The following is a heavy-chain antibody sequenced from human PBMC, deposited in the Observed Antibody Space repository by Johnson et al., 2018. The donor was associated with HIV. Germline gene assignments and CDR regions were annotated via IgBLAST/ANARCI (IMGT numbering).Heavy chain of an antibody. Sequence: VQLVESGGGLVQPGGSLRLSCAASGFTFSSYWMTWVRQAPGKGLEWVANIKQDGSERYYVDSLKGRFTISRDNAKNSLYLQMNSLRAEDTAVYYCAKDQWSSSWTNDAFDFWGQGTMVTVSS. J-gene: IGHJ3*01. CDR3: AKDQWSSSWTNDAFDF. CDR2: IKQDGSER. CDR1: GFTFSSYW. V-gene: IGHV3-7*01. D-gene: IGHD6-13*01.